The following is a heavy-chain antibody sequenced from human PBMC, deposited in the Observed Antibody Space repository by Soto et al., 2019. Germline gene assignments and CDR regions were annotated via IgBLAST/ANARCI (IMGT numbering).Heavy chain of an antibody. J-gene: IGHJ4*02. D-gene: IGHD2-15*01. V-gene: IGHV3-30-3*01. CDR3: ARVDCSGGSCPIDH. CDR2: ISYDGSNK. CDR1: GFTFSNYA. Sequence: QVQLVESGGGVVQPGRSLRLSCAASGFTFSNYAMHWVRQAPGKGLEWVAVISYDGSNKDYADSVKGRFTISRDNSKNTLYLQMNSPRAEDTAVFYCARVDCSGGSCPIDHWGQGTLVIVSS.